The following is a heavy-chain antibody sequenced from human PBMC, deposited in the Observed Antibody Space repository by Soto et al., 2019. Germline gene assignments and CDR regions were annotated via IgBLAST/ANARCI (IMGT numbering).Heavy chain of an antibody. D-gene: IGHD3-3*01. J-gene: IGHJ6*02. CDR2: ISWNSGSI. Sequence: EVQLVESGGGLVQPGRSLRLSCAASGFTFDDYAMHWVRQAPGKGLEWVSGISWNSGSIGYADSVKGRFTISRDNAKHSLDLQMNSLRAEDTALYYCAKAQCYDFWSGYCSAYYYYGMDVWGQGTTVTVSS. CDR1: GFTFDDYA. V-gene: IGHV3-9*01. CDR3: AKAQCYDFWSGYCSAYYYYGMDV.